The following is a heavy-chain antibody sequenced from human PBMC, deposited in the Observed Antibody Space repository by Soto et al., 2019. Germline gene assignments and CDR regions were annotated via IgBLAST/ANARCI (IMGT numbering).Heavy chain of an antibody. V-gene: IGHV1-3*04. CDR2: INTGNGNT. CDR3: ARRGDGMDV. D-gene: IGHD3-10*01. CDR1: GYTFTSYA. Sequence: QVQLVQSGAEEKKPGASVKVSCKASGYTFTSYAMHWVRQAPGQRLEWMGWINTGNGNTEYSQKFQGRVTITRDTSASTAYMELSSLRSEDTAVYYCARRGDGMDVWGQGTTVTVSS. J-gene: IGHJ6*02.